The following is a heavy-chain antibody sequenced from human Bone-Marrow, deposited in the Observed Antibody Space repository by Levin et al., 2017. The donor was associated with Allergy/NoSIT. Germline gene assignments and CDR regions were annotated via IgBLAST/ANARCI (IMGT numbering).Heavy chain of an antibody. V-gene: IGHV3-30*18. D-gene: IGHD3-10*01. CDR1: GFTFSGYV. CDR3: AKDVTHYGSGRWGGMDV. J-gene: IGHJ6*02. CDR2: ISYDGSDK. Sequence: SCEASGFTFSGYVIHWARQAPGKGLEWVAAISYDGSDKYYADPVKGRFTISRDNSKNTVFLQTNSVRAEDAAVYYCAKDVTHYGSGRWGGMDVWGQGTTVTV.